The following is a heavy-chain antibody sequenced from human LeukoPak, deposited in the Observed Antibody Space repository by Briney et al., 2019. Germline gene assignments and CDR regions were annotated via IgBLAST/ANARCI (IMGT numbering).Heavy chain of an antibody. Sequence: ASVKVSCKASGYTFTKIGISWVRQAPGQGLEWMGWISTYNGNTNYAQKFQGRVTMTTDTSTTTAYSQLRSLRSDDTAVYYCATQSPACDYWGQGTPVAVSS. V-gene: IGHV1-18*01. CDR1: GYTFTKIG. CDR2: ISTYNGNT. CDR3: ATQSPACDY. J-gene: IGHJ4*02.